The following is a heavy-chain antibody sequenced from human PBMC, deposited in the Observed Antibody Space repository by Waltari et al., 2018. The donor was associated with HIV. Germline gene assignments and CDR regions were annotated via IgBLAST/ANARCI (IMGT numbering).Heavy chain of an antibody. CDR1: GCTFRSYS. CDR2: ISYDGSNK. D-gene: IGHD2-15*01. V-gene: IGHV3-30*01. Sequence: QVQLVESGGAVVQPGRSLRLPCAASGCTFRSYSMHWVRQAPGKGLEWVAVISYDGSNKYYADSVKGRFTISRDNSKNTLYLQMNSLRAEDTAVYYCARDRVADYWGQGTLVTVSS. CDR3: ARDRVADY. J-gene: IGHJ4*02.